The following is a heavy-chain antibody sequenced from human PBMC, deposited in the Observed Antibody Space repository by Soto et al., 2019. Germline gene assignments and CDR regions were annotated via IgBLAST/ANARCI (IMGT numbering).Heavy chain of an antibody. D-gene: IGHD2-2*01. Sequence: GGSLRLSCAASGFTFDDYAMHWVRQAPGKGLEWVSGISWNSGSIGYADSVKGRFTISRDNAKNSLYLQMNSLRAEDTALYYFAGIVVVPAAMVDVWGKGTTVTAPQ. CDR2: ISWNSGSI. V-gene: IGHV3-9*01. J-gene: IGHJ6*04. CDR3: AGIVVVPAAMVDV. CDR1: GFTFDDYA.